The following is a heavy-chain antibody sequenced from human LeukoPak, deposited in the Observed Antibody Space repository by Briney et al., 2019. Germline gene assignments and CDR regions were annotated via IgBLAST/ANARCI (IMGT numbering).Heavy chain of an antibody. J-gene: IGHJ4*02. D-gene: IGHD3-16*01. CDR1: GGTFSSYA. Sequence: SVKVSCKASGGTFSSYAISWVRQAPGQGLEWMGMIIPIFGTANYAQNFQGRVTITADKSTSKAYMDLSSLRSEDTAVYYCAKIGGSHAYNFDYWGQGTLVTVSS. CDR3: AKIGGSHAYNFDY. V-gene: IGHV1-69*06. CDR2: IIPIFGTA.